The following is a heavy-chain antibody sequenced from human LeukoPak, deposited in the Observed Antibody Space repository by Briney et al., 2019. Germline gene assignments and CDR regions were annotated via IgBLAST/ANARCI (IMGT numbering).Heavy chain of an antibody. D-gene: IGHD5-18*01. CDR1: GFTFTSHW. Sequence: GGSLRLSCAASGFTFTSHWMIWVRQAPGKGLEWVANIKQDGSEKYYVDSVKGRFIISRDNARKSLYLQMNSLRGEDTAVYYCAREVAAAVVTHFDFRGQGTLVTVSS. J-gene: IGHJ4*02. V-gene: IGHV3-7*04. CDR2: IKQDGSEK. CDR3: AREVAAAVVTHFDF.